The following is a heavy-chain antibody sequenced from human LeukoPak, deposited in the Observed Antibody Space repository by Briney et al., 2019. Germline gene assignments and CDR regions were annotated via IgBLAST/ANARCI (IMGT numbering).Heavy chain of an antibody. D-gene: IGHD4-11*01. CDR2: ISDSSSYT. V-gene: IGHV3-21*01. CDR1: RFIFSRYS. CDR3: AREGTTLWYYFDY. J-gene: IGHJ4*02. Sequence: GGSLRLSCAASRFIFSRYSMNWVRQAPGKGLEWVSYISDSSSYTYYADSVKGRFTISRDNAKNSLYLQMNSLRAEDTAVYYCAREGTTLWYYFDYWGRGTLVTVSS.